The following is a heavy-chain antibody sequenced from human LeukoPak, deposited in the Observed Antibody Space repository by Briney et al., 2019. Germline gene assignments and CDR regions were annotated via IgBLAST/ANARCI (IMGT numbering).Heavy chain of an antibody. CDR2: ISWNSGSI. CDR1: GFTFDDYA. V-gene: IGHV3-9*01. Sequence: GRSLRLSCAASGFTFDDYAMHWVRQAPGKGLEWVSGISWNSGSIGYADSVKGRFTISRDNAKNSLYLQMNSLRAEDTALYYCAKDGYCSGGSCNSFDIWGQGTMVTVSS. D-gene: IGHD2-15*01. J-gene: IGHJ3*02. CDR3: AKDGYCSGGSCNSFDI.